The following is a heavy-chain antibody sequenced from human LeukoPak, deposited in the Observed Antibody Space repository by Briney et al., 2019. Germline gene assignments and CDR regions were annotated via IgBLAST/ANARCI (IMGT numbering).Heavy chain of an antibody. CDR1: GFTFSSYG. CDR3: AKDRAHLEWLSDV. J-gene: IGHJ4*02. CDR2: IRYDGSNK. Sequence: GGSLRLSCAASGFTFSSYGMHWVRQAPGKGLEWVAFIRYDGSNKYYADSVKGRFTISRDNSKNTLYLQMNSLRAEDTAVYYCAKDRAHLEWLSDVWGQGTLVTVSS. V-gene: IGHV3-30*02. D-gene: IGHD3-3*01.